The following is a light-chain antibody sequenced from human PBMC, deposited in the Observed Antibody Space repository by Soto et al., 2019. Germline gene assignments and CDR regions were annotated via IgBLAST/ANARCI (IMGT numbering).Light chain of an antibody. CDR1: QSVLYRSNNQNY. V-gene: IGKV4-1*01. CDR3: QQYYSTPFT. Sequence: DIVMTQSPDSLAVSLGERATINCKSSQSVLYRSNNQNYLAWYQQKPGQPPKLLIYWASTRESGVPDRFSGSWSGTDFTLTISSLQAEDVAVYYCQQYYSTPFTFGPGTKVDIK. CDR2: WAS. J-gene: IGKJ3*01.